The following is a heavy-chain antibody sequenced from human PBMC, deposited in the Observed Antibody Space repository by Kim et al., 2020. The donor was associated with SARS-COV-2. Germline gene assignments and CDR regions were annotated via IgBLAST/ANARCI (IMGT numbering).Heavy chain of an antibody. V-gene: IGHV4-59*01. Sequence: SETLSLTCTVSGGSISSYYWSWIRQPPGKGLEWIGYIYYSGSTNYNPSLKSRVTISVDTSKNQFSLKLSSVTAADTAVYYCARDGRVIARPDYWGQGTLVTVSS. CDR1: GGSISSYY. D-gene: IGHD6-13*01. CDR2: IYYSGST. CDR3: ARDGRVIARPDY. J-gene: IGHJ4*02.